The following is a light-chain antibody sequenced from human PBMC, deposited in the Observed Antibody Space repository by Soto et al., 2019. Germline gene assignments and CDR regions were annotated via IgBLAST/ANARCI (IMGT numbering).Light chain of an antibody. J-gene: IGLJ1*01. V-gene: IGLV2-14*01. CDR1: SSDVGGYNY. CDR3: ASFTHTGTQV. Sequence: QSALTQPASVSGSPGQSITISCTGSSSDVGGYNYVSWYQQYPGKVPKLMIYEVTNRPSGVSIRFSGSKSGNTASLTISGLRAEDEADCFCASFTHTGTQVLGPGTKLTVL. CDR2: EVT.